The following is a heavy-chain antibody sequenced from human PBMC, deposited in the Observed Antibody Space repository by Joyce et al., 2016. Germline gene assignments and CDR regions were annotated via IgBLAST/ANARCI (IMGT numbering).Heavy chain of an antibody. CDR3: ATSLPSRVGGFQFFGMDV. CDR1: GDSFSDTSYY. J-gene: IGHJ6*02. CDR2: IYNSETT. D-gene: IGHD3-10*01. Sequence: HLQESGPGLVKPSETLSLTCTISGDSFSDTSYYWTWIRQPPGKGLEWLGFIYNSETTHDNPYLGGRLSISAGAAKKQFSLRLTSVTSADTAVYYCATSLPSRVGGFQFFGMDVWGQGTTVIVS. V-gene: IGHV4-61*01.